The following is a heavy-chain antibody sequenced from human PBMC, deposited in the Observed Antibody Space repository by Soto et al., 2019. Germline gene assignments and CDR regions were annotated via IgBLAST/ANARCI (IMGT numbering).Heavy chain of an antibody. J-gene: IGHJ4*02. Sequence: EVQLVESGGGSVQPGRSLRLSCVASKFTFKDYAMHWVRQAPGKGLEWVSGISWNSGTIAYADSVQGRFTISRDNAKNSRYLQMDSLRSEGTALCYCAREYIGTLERRSLDSWGQGTLVTVSS. CDR2: ISWNSGTI. D-gene: IGHD1-1*01. CDR3: AREYIGTLERRSLDS. V-gene: IGHV3-9*01. CDR1: KFTFKDYA.